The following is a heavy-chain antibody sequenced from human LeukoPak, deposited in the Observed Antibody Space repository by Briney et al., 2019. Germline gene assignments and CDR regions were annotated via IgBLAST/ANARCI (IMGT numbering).Heavy chain of an antibody. V-gene: IGHV3-64*01. Sequence: GGSLRLSCAASGFTFSSYAMHWVRQAPGKGLEYVSAISSNGGSTYYANSVKGRFTISRDNSKNTLYLQMGSLRAEDMAVYYCARGGGYDFWSGYMGTAGYFDYWGQGTLVTVSS. CDR1: GFTFSSYA. CDR2: ISSNGGST. CDR3: ARGGGYDFWSGYMGTAGYFDY. D-gene: IGHD3-3*01. J-gene: IGHJ4*02.